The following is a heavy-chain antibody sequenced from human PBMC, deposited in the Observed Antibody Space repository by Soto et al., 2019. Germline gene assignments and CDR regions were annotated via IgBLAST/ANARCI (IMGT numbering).Heavy chain of an antibody. V-gene: IGHV1-8*01. CDR2: MNPNTGNS. D-gene: IGHD1-1*01. J-gene: IGHJ4*02. CDR3: ARRAETNGWNGFGADKYYFDF. Sequence: GASVKVSCKASGYTFTSYDIYWVRQATGQGLEWMGWMNPNTGNSGYAQKFQGRVTMTSDTSISTAHMELSSLRSEDTAVYYCARRAETNGWNGFGADKYYFDFSGQGPLVTVYS. CDR1: GYTFTSYD.